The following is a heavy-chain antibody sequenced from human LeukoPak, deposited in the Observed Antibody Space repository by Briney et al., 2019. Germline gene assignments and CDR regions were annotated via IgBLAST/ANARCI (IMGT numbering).Heavy chain of an antibody. V-gene: IGHV4-4*07. CDR2: ICNSGST. CDR3: AEGGQWLRV. D-gene: IGHD6-19*01. CDR1: GGSISSYC. J-gene: IGHJ4*02. Sequence: PSETLSLTCTVSGGSISSYCWSCIRQPAGKGLEWIGRICNSGSTNYNPSPRSRVTMSVDTSKNQFSLKLSSVTAADTAVYYCAEGGQWLRVWGQGTLVTVSS.